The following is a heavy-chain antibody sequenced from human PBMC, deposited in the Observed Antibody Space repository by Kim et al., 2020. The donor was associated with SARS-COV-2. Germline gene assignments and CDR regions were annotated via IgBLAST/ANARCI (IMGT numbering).Heavy chain of an antibody. V-gene: IGHV3-23*01. J-gene: IGHJ3*02. Sequence: VKGRFTISRDKSKNTLYLQMNSLRAEDTAVYYCAKGGYDSSGPYLNAFDIWGQGTMVTVSS. CDR3: AKGGYDSSGPYLNAFDI. D-gene: IGHD3-22*01.